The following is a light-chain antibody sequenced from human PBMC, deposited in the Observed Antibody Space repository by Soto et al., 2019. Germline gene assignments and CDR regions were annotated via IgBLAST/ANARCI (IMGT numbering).Light chain of an antibody. CDR3: QPSYSTHLS. V-gene: IGKV1-39*01. Sequence: DILLTQSPSPLSASLGHSVTITCRAIPDIDRYLDWYRHKPGKAPDLQIYVASNLQNEVPARLSGRVSATDFTLSISSLQPEDSATYYCQPSYSTHLSCGGG. CDR1: PDIDRY. J-gene: IGKJ4*02. CDR2: VAS.